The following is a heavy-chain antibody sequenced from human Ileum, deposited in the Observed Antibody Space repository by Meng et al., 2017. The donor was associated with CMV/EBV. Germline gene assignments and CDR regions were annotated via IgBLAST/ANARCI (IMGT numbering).Heavy chain of an antibody. D-gene: IGHD6-19*01. CDR1: GDSLSTGDYY. CDR3: AREGGGWYFDS. V-gene: IGHV4-30-4*01. J-gene: IGHJ4*02. Sequence: QVQGQGAGPGLVNPSQNRSLPCTVSGDSLSTGDYYWSWTRQPPGKGPEWIGYIYYSGSTLYNPSLKSPVTISLDKSKNQFSLRLRSVTAADTAVYFCAREGGGWYFDSWGQGTLVTVSS. CDR2: IYYSGST.